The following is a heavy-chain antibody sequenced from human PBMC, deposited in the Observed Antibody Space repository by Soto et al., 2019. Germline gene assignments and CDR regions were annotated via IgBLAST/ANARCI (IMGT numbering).Heavy chain of an antibody. Sequence: TLSLTGTVSGGSISSGGYYWSWIRQHPGKGLVWIGYIYYSGSTYYNPSLEGLVTISVDPSKNRFSMKLSSVTAAYTAVYSCARAKKDLINWNDGFDYWGQGTLVTVSS. V-gene: IGHV4-31*01. D-gene: IGHD1-20*01. CDR2: IYYSGST. CDR3: ARAKKDLINWNDGFDY. J-gene: IGHJ4*02. CDR1: GGSISSGGYY.